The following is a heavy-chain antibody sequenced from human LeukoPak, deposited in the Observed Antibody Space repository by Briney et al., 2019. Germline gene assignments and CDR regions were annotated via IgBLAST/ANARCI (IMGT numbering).Heavy chain of an antibody. Sequence: GGSLRLSCATSGFSFSSYGMTWVRQAPGKGLEWVAYIGGWSSPTDYADSVKGRFTISRDNARNSLYLQMNNLTVEDTAVYYCARDPGFSVARWGQGSLVFVSS. V-gene: IGHV3-48*03. CDR2: IGGWSSPT. CDR3: ARDPGFSVAR. CDR1: GFSFSSYG. J-gene: IGHJ4*02. D-gene: IGHD3-3*01.